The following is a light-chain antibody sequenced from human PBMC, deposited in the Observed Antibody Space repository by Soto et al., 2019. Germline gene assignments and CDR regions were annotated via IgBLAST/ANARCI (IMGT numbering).Light chain of an antibody. V-gene: IGLV2-14*01. J-gene: IGLJ1*01. CDR1: SSDIGAYDY. CDR2: EVN. CDR3: FSFTTTSTHV. Sequence: QSALTQPASLSGSPGQSITISCTGTSSDIGAYDYVSWFQQHPGKAPKLMISEVNNRPSGVSNRFSGSKSGNTAYLTISGLQVEDYAEYSCFSFTTTSTHVFVPVTK.